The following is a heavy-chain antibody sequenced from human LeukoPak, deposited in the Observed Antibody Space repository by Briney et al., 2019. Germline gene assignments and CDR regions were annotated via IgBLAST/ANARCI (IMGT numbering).Heavy chain of an antibody. J-gene: IGHJ6*02. CDR2: IIPIFGTA. D-gene: IGHD3-3*01. V-gene: IGHV1-69*01. CDR1: GGTFSSYA. CDR3: ARKSRDFWSGYYDRDYYYGMDV. Sequence: SLKVSCKASGGTFSSYAISCVRQAPGQGLECMGGIIPIFGTANYAQKFQGRVTITADESTSTAYMELSSLRSEDTAVYYCARKSRDFWSGYYDRDYYYGMDVWGQGTTVTVSS.